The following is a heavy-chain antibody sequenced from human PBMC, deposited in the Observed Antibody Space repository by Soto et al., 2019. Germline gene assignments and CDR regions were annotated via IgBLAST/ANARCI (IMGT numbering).Heavy chain of an antibody. CDR1: GYTFTTSA. J-gene: IGHJ4*02. CDR3: ARAGQNCGGDCPTTHFDY. Sequence: QVHLVQSGAEVKMPGASAKVSCKASGYTFTTSAIHWVRQAPGQTLEWVGWINTGNGKTKYSDKFQDRVTITRDTSASTAYMELSSLRSEDTAVYFCARAGQNCGGDCPTTHFDYWGQGTLVIVSS. D-gene: IGHD2-21*02. CDR2: INTGNGKT. V-gene: IGHV1-3*04.